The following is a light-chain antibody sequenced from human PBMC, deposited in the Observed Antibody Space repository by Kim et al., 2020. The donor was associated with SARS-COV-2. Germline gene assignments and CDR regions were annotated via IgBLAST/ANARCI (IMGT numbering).Light chain of an antibody. V-gene: IGKV1-5*03. CDR1: QSFNIW. Sequence: SASLGDRVTITCRASQSFNIWLAWYQQKPGKAPKLLIYKTSTLESGVPSRFSGSGSGTEFTLTISNLQPDDSATYYCQQYYSYSYSFGQGTKLEI. CDR2: KTS. CDR3: QQYYSYSYS. J-gene: IGKJ2*03.